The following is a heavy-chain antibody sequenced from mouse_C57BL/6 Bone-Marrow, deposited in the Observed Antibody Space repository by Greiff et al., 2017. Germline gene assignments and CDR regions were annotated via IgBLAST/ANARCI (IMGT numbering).Heavy chain of an antibody. J-gene: IGHJ4*01. D-gene: IGHD2-5*01. CDR1: GYTFTSYG. V-gene: IGHV1-81*01. CDR3: ARGTYYSNLGSVDY. Sequence: QVQLQQSGAELARPGASVKLSCKASGYTFTSYGISWVKQRTGQGLEWIGEIYPRSGNTYYNEKFKGKATLTADKSSSTAYMELRSLTSEDSAVYFCARGTYYSNLGSVDYWGQGTSVTVSS. CDR2: IYPRSGNT.